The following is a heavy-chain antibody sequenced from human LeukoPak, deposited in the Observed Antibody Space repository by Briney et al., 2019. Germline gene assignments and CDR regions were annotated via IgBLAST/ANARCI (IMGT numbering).Heavy chain of an antibody. CDR1: GVTFSSYE. CDR2: IISSGSTI. CDR3: ARVSPDTVTTLQYFDY. J-gene: IGHJ4*02. V-gene: IGHV3-48*03. Sequence: GGSLRLSCAASGVTFSSYEKNWGREGPGKGVGRGSHIISSGSTIYYADSVKGRLTISRDNAKTALYLQMNSLRAEDTAVYYCARVSPDTVTTLQYFDYWGQGTLVTVSS. D-gene: IGHD4-17*01.